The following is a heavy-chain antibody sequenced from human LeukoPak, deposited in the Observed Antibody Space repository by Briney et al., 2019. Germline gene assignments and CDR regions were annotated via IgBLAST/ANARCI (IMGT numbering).Heavy chain of an antibody. J-gene: IGHJ4*02. D-gene: IGHD6-19*01. CDR3: ARGSTYFHSSSQDFDY. CDR1: GYTFTSYG. V-gene: IGHV1-18*01. CDR2: ISAYNGNT. Sequence: ASVKVSCKASGYTFTSYGISWVRQAPGQGLEWMGWISAYNGNTNYAQKLQGRVTMTTDTSTSTAYMELRSLRSDDTAVYYCARGSTYFHSSSQDFDYWGQGTLVTVSS.